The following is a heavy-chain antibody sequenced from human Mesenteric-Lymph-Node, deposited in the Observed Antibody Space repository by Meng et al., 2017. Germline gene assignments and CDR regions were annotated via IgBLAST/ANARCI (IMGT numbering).Heavy chain of an antibody. V-gene: IGHV3-30*03. CDR1: GFTFSSFW. D-gene: IGHD4-17*01. CDR3: ARDNYGFDY. CDR2: ISHDGSDQ. J-gene: IGHJ4*02. Sequence: GESLKISCSASGFTFSSFWMHWVRQAPGTGLEWVAFISHDGSDQRYADSVKGRFTISRDNSKNTLYVQMNSLRTEDTAMYYCARDNYGFDYWGQGTQVTVSS.